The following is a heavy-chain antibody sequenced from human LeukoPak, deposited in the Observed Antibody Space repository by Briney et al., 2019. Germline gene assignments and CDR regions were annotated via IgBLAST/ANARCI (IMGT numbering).Heavy chain of an antibody. V-gene: IGHV4-39*01. J-gene: IGHJ6*02. CDR2: IRYSGNT. CDR3: ASPPVGYRSSSGSYFYYAMDI. Sequence: PSETLSLTCTVSGGSTGSSDYYWGWMRQPPDEGKEWTASIRYSGNTYYNPSLKSRVTISVDTSKNQFSLKLRSVSAADTAVYYCASPPVGYRSSSGSYFYYAMDIWGQGTTVTVSS. D-gene: IGHD5-18*01. CDR1: GGSTGSSDYY.